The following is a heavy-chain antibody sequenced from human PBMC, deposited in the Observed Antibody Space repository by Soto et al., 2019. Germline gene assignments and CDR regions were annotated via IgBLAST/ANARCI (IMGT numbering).Heavy chain of an antibody. J-gene: IGHJ4*02. CDR3: AKGRGERELELRGFDY. V-gene: IGHV3-9*01. CDR1: GFTFDDYA. CDR2: ISWNSGSI. D-gene: IGHD1-7*01. Sequence: GGSLRLSCAASGFTFDDYAMHWVRQAPGKGLEWVSGISWNSGSIGYADSVKGRFTISRDNAKNSLYLQMNSLRAEDTALYYCAKGRGERELELRGFDYWGQGTLVTVSS.